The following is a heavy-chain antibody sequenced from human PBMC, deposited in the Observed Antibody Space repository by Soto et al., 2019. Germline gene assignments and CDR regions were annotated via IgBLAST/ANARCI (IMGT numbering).Heavy chain of an antibody. D-gene: IGHD6-19*01. Sequence: QVQLVESGGGVVQPGRSLRLSCAASGFTFSSYGMHWVRQAPGKGLEWVAVISYDGSNKYYADSVKGRFTISRDNSKNTLYLKMNSLRAEDTAVYYCAKDTGYSSGCDYWGQGTLVTVSS. J-gene: IGHJ4*02. CDR3: AKDTGYSSGCDY. V-gene: IGHV3-30*18. CDR1: GFTFSSYG. CDR2: ISYDGSNK.